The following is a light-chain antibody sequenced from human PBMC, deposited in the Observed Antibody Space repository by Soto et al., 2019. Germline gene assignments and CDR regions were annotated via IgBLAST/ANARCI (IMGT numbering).Light chain of an antibody. CDR3: QQYGSSPRT. CDR2: GAS. J-gene: IGKJ1*01. V-gene: IGKV3-20*01. CDR1: QSISSNY. Sequence: EIVLTQSPGTLSMSPGERGTLSCRASQSISSNYLAWYQQKPGQAPRLLIYGASSRATGIPDRFSGSGSGTDFTLTISRLEAEDFAVYYCQQYGSSPRTFGQGTKVEFK.